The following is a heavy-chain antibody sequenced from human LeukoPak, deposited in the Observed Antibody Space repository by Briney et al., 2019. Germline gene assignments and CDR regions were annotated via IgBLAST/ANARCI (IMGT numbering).Heavy chain of an antibody. CDR1: GGSISSGGYY. J-gene: IGHJ5*02. CDR2: IYYSWST. Sequence: PSETLSLTCTVSGGSISSGGYYWSWIRQHPGKGLGWIGYIYYSWSTYYNPSLKSRVTISVDTSKNQFSLKLSSVTAADTAVYYCARGAVIAAAVLSWFDPWGQGTLVTVSS. CDR3: ARGAVIAAAVLSWFDP. D-gene: IGHD6-13*01. V-gene: IGHV4-31*03.